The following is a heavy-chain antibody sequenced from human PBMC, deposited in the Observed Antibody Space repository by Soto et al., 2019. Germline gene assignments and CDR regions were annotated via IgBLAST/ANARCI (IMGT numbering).Heavy chain of an antibody. CDR3: ARDRGYR. CDR1: GFSVSNNY. J-gene: IGHJ3*01. CDR2: IYSGGST. V-gene: IGHV3-66*01. Sequence: QLVEYGGGLVQPGGSLRLSCAASGFSVSNNYMKWVRQAPGKGLEWVSLIYSGGSTYYADSVKGRFTISRDNSKNTLFLQMNSLRVEDTAVYYCARDRGYRWGQGTMVTVSS. D-gene: IGHD5-12*01.